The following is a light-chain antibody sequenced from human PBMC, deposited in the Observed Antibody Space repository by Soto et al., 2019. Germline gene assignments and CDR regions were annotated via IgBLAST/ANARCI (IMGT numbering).Light chain of an antibody. V-gene: IGKV1-5*03. CDR3: QRYKSFSLT. Sequence: DIQMTQSPSTLSASVGDRVTITCRASQSISNWLAWYQQKPGKAPKLLIYKTSNLVSGVPSRFSGSGSGTVISLTISSLQPDDFVTYYCQRYKSFSLTFGGGTRVEVK. CDR1: QSISNW. J-gene: IGKJ4*01. CDR2: KTS.